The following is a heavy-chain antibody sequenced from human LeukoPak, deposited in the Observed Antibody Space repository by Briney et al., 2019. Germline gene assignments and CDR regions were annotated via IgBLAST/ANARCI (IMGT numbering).Heavy chain of an antibody. CDR3: ARSISLYDSSGYYYVKAFDI. CDR1: GFTFSNYS. D-gene: IGHD3-22*01. Sequence: GGSLRLSCAASGFTFSNYSMTWVRQALGKGPEWVSSISSRSSYIYYADSVKGRFTISRDNAKNSLYLQMNSLRAEDTAVYYCARSISLYDSSGYYYVKAFDIWGRGTMVTVSS. J-gene: IGHJ3*02. V-gene: IGHV3-21*01. CDR2: ISSRSSYI.